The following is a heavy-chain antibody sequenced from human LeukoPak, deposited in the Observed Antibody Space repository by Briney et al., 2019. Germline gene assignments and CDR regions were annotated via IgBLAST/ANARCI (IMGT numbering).Heavy chain of an antibody. J-gene: IGHJ4*02. CDR1: GGSISSYY. D-gene: IGHD3-22*01. V-gene: IGHV4-59*01. Sequence: PAETLSLTCTVSGGSISSYYWSWIRQPPGKGLEWIGYIYYSGSTNYNPSLKSRVTISVDTSKNQFSLKLSSVTAADTAVYYCARVPYYDSSGYIDYWGQGTLVTVSS. CDR2: IYYSGST. CDR3: ARVPYYDSSGYIDY.